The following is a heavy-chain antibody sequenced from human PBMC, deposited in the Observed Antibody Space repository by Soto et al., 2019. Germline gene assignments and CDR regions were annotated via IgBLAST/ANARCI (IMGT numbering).Heavy chain of an antibody. V-gene: IGHV5-10-1*01. CDR1: GYSFTSYW. CDR3: ARQNWNSPTYYYGMDV. CDR2: IDPSDSYT. D-gene: IGHD1-7*01. Sequence: GESLKISCKGSGYSFTSYWISWVRQMPGKGLEWMGRIDPSDSYTNYSPSFQGHVTISADKSISIAYLQWSSLKASDTAMYYCARQNWNSPTYYYGMDVWGQGTTVTVSS. J-gene: IGHJ6*02.